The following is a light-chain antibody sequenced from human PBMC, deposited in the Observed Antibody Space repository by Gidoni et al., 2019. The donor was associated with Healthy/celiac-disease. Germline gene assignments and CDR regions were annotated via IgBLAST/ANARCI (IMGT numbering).Light chain of an antibody. CDR2: DAS. V-gene: IGKV3-20*01. Sequence: LVLTPSPGTLSLSPGDRATLSCRASQSVSTSYLAWYQQKPGQAPRLLIYDASSRAPGVPDRFSGSGSGTDFTLTISRLEPEDFAVYYCQQYGSSSYTFGQGTKLEIK. CDR1: QSVSTSY. CDR3: QQYGSSSYT. J-gene: IGKJ2*01.